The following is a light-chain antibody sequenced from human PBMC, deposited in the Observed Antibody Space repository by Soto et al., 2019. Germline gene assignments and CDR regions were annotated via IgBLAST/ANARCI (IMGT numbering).Light chain of an antibody. J-gene: IGLJ2*01. CDR1: SSDVGGYNY. CDR3: SSYTSSSTPV. CDR2: DVS. V-gene: IGLV2-14*01. Sequence: QTVVTQPASVSGSPGQSITISCTGTSSDVGGYNYVSWYQQHPGKAPKLMIYDVSNRPSGVSNRFSGSKSGNTASLTISGLQAEDEADYYCSSYTSSSTPVFGGGTQLTVL.